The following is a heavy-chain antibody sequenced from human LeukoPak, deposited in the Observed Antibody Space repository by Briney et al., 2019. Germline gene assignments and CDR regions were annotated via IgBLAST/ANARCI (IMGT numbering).Heavy chain of an antibody. CDR3: ARNSSSSRAFDI. V-gene: IGHV4-34*01. Sequence: SETLSLTCAVYGGSFSTYYWSSLRQPPGKGLAGIGQINHSGNTNYNPSLKSRVTISVDTSKNQFSLKLTSVTAADTAVYYCARNSSSSRAFDIWGQGTRVTVSS. CDR2: INHSGNT. CDR1: GGSFSTYY. J-gene: IGHJ3*02. D-gene: IGHD6-13*01.